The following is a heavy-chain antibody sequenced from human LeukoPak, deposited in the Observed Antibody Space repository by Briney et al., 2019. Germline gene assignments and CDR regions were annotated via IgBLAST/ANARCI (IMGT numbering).Heavy chain of an antibody. D-gene: IGHD6-13*01. Sequence: PSETLSLTCAVSGGSISSSNWWSWVRQPPGKGLEWIGEIYHSGSTNYNPSLKSRVTISVDKSKNQFSLKLSSVTAADTAVYYCARVYKQQLVHYFDYWGQGTLVTVSS. CDR3: ARVYKQQLVHYFDY. V-gene: IGHV4-4*02. J-gene: IGHJ4*02. CDR1: GGSISSSNW. CDR2: IYHSGST.